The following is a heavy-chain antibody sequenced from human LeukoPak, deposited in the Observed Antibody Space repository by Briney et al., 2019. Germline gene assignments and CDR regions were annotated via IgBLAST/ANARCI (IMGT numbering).Heavy chain of an antibody. V-gene: IGHV1-18*01. D-gene: IGHD6-19*01. CDR2: ISAYNGNT. Sequence: ASVKVSCKASGYTFTSYGISWVRQAPGQGLEWMGWISAYNGNTNYAQKLQGRVTMTTDTSTSTAYMELRSLRSDDTAVYYCAIGLRLAVAGIFDYWGQGTLVTVSS. CDR3: AIGLRLAVAGIFDY. CDR1: GYTFTSYG. J-gene: IGHJ4*02.